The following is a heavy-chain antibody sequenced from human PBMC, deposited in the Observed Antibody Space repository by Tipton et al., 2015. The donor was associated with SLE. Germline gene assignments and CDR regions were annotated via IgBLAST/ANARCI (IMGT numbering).Heavy chain of an antibody. Sequence: QLVQSGAEVKKPGSSVKVSCKASGGTFSSYAISWVRQAPGQGLEWVGGIIPIFGTSTYAQKFQGRVTITKDESTSTAYMELSSLRSEDTAVYYCARVYYYGSGGLDPWGQGTLVTVSS. D-gene: IGHD3-10*01. V-gene: IGHV1-69*05. J-gene: IGHJ5*02. CDR3: ARVYYYGSGGLDP. CDR1: GGTFSSYA. CDR2: IIPIFGTS.